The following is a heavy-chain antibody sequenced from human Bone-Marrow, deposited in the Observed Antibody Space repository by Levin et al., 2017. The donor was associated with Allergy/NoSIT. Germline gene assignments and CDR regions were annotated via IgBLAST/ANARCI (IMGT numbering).Heavy chain of an antibody. CDR3: ARVLGSSSAWYFDR. V-gene: IGHV3-21*06. J-gene: IGHJ2*01. D-gene: IGHD6-6*01. Sequence: PSETLSLTCAASGFTFSSYSINWVRQAPGKGLEWVASISSSSSYMYYADSLKGRFTISRDNAKNSLYLQMNSLRAEDTAVYYCARVLGSSSAWYFDRWGRGTLVTVSS. CDR2: ISSSSSYM. CDR1: GFTFSSYS.